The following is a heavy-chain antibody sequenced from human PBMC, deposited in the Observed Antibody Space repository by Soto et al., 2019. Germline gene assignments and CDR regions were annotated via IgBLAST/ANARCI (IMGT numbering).Heavy chain of an antibody. CDR2: ISAYNGNT. CDR3: ERQYYYDSSGYYSRFDY. CDR1: GYTFTSYG. Sequence: ASVKVSCKASGYTFTSYGISWVRQAPGQGLEWMGWISAYNGNTNYAQKLQGRVTMTTDTSTSTAYMELRSLRSDDKDVYYCERQYYYDSSGYYSRFDYWGQRTLVTVSS. J-gene: IGHJ4*02. V-gene: IGHV1-18*01. D-gene: IGHD3-22*01.